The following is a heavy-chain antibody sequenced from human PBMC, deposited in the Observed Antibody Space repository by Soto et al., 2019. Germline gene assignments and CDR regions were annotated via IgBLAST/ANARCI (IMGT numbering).Heavy chain of an antibody. CDR2: IYYSGST. J-gene: IGHJ5*02. D-gene: IGHD2-15*01. CDR1: GGSISSGGYY. V-gene: IGHV4-31*03. Sequence: PSETLSLTCTVSGGSISSGGYYWSWIRQHPGKGLEWIGYIYYSGSTYYNPSLQCRVTISVDTSKNQFYLKLSSVTAADTAVYYCARKSPRVVVAPLFDPWGQGTLVTVSS. CDR3: ARKSPRVVVAPLFDP.